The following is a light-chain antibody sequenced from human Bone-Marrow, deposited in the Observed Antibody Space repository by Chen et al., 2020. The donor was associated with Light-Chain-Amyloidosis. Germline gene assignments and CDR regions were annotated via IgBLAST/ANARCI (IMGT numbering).Light chain of an antibody. CDR1: SSNIGAGYD. J-gene: IGLJ3*02. V-gene: IGLV1-40*01. Sequence: QSVLTQPPSASGAPGQRVTISCTGTSSNIGAGYDVHWYQQLPGTATKLLIYGNDNRPSGVPDRFSASKSGTSASLAITGLQAEDEADYYCQSYDTTLSGSVFGGGTKLTVL. CDR2: GND. CDR3: QSYDTTLSGSV.